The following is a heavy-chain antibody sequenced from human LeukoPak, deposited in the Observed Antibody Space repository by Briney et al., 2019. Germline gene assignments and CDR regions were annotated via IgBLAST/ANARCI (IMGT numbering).Heavy chain of an antibody. J-gene: IGHJ2*01. D-gene: IGHD3/OR15-3a*01. V-gene: IGHV4-39*07. CDR1: GGSISSSSYY. CDR3: ARDLDFPRYWYFDL. Sequence: PSETLSLTCTVSGGSISSSSYYWGWIRQPPGKGLEWIGSIYYSGSTYYNPSLKSRVTISVDTSKNQFSLKLSSVTAADTAVYYCARDLDFPRYWYFDLWGRGTLVTVSS. CDR2: IYYSGST.